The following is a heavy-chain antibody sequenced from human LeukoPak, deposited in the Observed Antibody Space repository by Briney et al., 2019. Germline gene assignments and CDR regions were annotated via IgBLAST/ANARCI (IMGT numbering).Heavy chain of an antibody. J-gene: IGHJ6*03. Sequence: GGSLRLSCAASGFTFSNAWMSWVRQAPGKGPEWVGRIKSKTNDGTSDYAAPVKGRFTISRDDSKNTLYLQMNSLEADDTAVYYCTTYAVDYYCMDVWAKGTTVTVSS. D-gene: IGHD2-8*01. CDR2: IKSKTNDGTS. CDR3: TTYAVDYYCMDV. CDR1: GFTFSNAW. V-gene: IGHV3-15*01.